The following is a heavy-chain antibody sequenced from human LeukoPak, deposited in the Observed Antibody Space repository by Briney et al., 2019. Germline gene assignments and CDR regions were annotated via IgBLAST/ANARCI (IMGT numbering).Heavy chain of an antibody. CDR2: ISSSSSYI. CDR1: GFTFSSYS. V-gene: IGHV3-21*01. D-gene: IGHD5-12*01. J-gene: IGHJ4*02. CDR3: VRGDSGYDWLPFDY. Sequence: GGSLRLSCAASGFTFSSYSMNWVRQAPGKGLEWVSSISSSSSYIYYADSVKGRFTISRDNVKNSLYLQMNSLRAEDTAVYYCVRGDSGYDWLPFDYWGQGTLVTVSS.